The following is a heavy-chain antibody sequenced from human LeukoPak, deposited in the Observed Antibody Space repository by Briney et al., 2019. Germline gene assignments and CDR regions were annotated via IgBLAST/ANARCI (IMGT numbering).Heavy chain of an antibody. CDR3: ASNRGFGGHRNDAFDI. V-gene: IGHV5-51*01. CDR2: IYPGDSDT. CDR1: GYSFTSYW. J-gene: IGHJ3*02. Sequence: GESLKISCKGSGYSFTSYWIGWVRQMPGKGLEWMGIIYPGDSDTRYSPSFQGQVTISADKSISTAYLQWSSLKASDTAMYYCASNRGFGGHRNDAFDIWGQGTMVTVSS. D-gene: IGHD3-3*01.